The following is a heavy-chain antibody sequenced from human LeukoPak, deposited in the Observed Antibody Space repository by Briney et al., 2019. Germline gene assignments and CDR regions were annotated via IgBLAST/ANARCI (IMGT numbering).Heavy chain of an antibody. CDR1: GGSMSSNNDY. J-gene: IGHJ4*02. D-gene: IGHD1-26*01. CDR2: IYYSGST. Sequence: HPSETLSLTCTVSGGSMSSNNDYSGWLRQPPGKGLEWFVSIYYSGSTYYNPSLKTRFTISVDTSNNQGSPMLRSLTAADTAVYYCERVGVGATGGRLFDYWGQGTLVTVSS. V-gene: IGHV4-39*07. CDR3: ERVGVGATGGRLFDY.